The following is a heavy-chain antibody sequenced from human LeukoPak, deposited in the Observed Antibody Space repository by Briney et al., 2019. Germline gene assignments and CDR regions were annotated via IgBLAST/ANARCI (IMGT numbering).Heavy chain of an antibody. CDR3: ARDKLGYCSGGSCYEDY. Sequence: PSQTLSLTCTVSGGSISSSSYYWGWIRQPPGKGLEWIGSIYYSGSTYYNPSLKSRVTISVDTSKNQFSLKLSSVTAADTAVYYCARDKLGYCSGGSCYEDYWGQGTLVTVSS. CDR1: GGSISSSSYY. CDR2: IYYSGST. V-gene: IGHV4-39*07. J-gene: IGHJ4*02. D-gene: IGHD2-15*01.